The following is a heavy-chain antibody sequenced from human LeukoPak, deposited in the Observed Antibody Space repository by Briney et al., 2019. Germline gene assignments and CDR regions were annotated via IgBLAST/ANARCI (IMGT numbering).Heavy chain of an antibody. J-gene: IGHJ5*02. CDR3: ARDVRYCGGNRCYSSRIDP. CDR2: ISGSSGII. D-gene: IGHD2-15*01. Sequence: GGSLRLSCAASGFTFNTYTMNWVRQAPGKGLEWVSYISGSSGIIDYADSVRGRFTISRDNAKNSLYLQMNSLRAEDTAVYYCARDVRYCGGNRCYSSRIDPWAQGTLVTVSS. CDR1: GFTFNTYT. V-gene: IGHV3-48*01.